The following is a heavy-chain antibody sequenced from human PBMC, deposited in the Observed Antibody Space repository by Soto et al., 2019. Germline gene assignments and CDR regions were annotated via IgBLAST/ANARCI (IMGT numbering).Heavy chain of an antibody. CDR3: AHRVLRTVFGLVTTTAIYFDF. V-gene: IGHV2-5*02. D-gene: IGHD3-3*01. J-gene: IGHJ4*02. Sequence: QITLKESGPTVVKPTETLTLTCTFSGFSLTTSGVGVGWVRQSPGKAPEWLALIYWDDDKRYSTSLKSRLTITKDNSKNRVVLTMANVDPADTATYYCAHRVLRTVFGLVTTTAIYFDFWGQGTPVVVSS. CDR1: GFSLTTSGVG. CDR2: IYWDDDK.